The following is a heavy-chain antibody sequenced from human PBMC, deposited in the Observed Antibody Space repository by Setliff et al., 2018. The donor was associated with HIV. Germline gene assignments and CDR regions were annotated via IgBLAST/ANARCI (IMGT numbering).Heavy chain of an antibody. V-gene: IGHV1-18*01. CDR3: ATDRTQTGISLVRGRLTDPARYPLDY. CDR2: INVYNGDT. D-gene: IGHD3-10*01. Sequence: ASVKVSCKASGGTSSNYAVSWVRQAPGQGLEWMAWINVYNGDTNFAQKFQGRVTMTKDTSTGTAYMELSSLRSDDTAVYYCATDRTQTGISLVRGRLTDPARYPLDYWGQGTLVTVS. CDR1: GGTSSNYA. J-gene: IGHJ4*02.